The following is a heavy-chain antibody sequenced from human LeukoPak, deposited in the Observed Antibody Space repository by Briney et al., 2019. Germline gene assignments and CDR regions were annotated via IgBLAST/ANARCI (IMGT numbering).Heavy chain of an antibody. CDR1: GFTVSSNY. V-gene: IGHV3-53*01. D-gene: IGHD3-10*01. J-gene: IGHJ4*02. CDR2: IYSGGST. CDR3: ARVGITKNFDY. Sequence: PGGSLRLSCAASGFTVSSNYMSWVRQAPGKGLEWVSVIYSGGSTYYADSVKGRFTISRDNSKNTLYLQMNSLRAEDMAVYYCARVGITKNFDYWGQGTLVTVSS.